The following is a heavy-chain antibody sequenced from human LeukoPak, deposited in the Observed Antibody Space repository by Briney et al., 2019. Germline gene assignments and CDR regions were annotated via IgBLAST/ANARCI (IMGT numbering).Heavy chain of an antibody. CDR3: AREIAADRGFDS. J-gene: IGHJ4*02. CDR1: GLTFSDHY. Sequence: PGGSLRLSCAASGLTFSDHYMSWIRQAPGKGLECVSYISSGGSTTYYTDSVKGRFTISRDNGKNALYLQMNSLRAEDTAVYYCAREIAADRGFDSWGQGTLVTVSS. V-gene: IGHV3-11*01. D-gene: IGHD6-6*01. CDR2: ISSGGSTT.